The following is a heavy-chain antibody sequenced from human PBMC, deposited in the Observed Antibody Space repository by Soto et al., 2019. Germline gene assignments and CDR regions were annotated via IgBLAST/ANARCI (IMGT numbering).Heavy chain of an antibody. CDR3: ARERLEILGDNYYDYYGMDV. V-gene: IGHV6-1*01. CDR2: TYYRSKWYN. CDR1: GGSVARNSAA. J-gene: IGHJ6*02. Sequence: HTLSLTCAMSGGSVARNSAAWNWIRQSPSRGLEWLGRTYYRSKWYNDYAVCLKSRMTIKPDTSKNQFSLQVNSVTPEDTAVYYCARERLEILGDNYYDYYGMDVWRQGSTETVTS. D-gene: IGHD1-7*01.